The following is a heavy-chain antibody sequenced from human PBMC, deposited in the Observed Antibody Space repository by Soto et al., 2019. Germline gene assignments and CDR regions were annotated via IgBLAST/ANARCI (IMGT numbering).Heavy chain of an antibody. Sequence: EVQVLESGGGLVQPGGSLRLSCAASGFTFSSYDMSWVRQAPGTGLEGVSGVSASGSITSYADSAKGRFTISRDNAKNTVFLQMSSLRAEDTAVYVCAKGDCSGGRCYRGFDYWGQGTLVTVSS. CDR1: GFTFSSYD. V-gene: IGHV3-23*01. CDR2: VSASGSIT. CDR3: AKGDCSGGRCYRGFDY. D-gene: IGHD2-15*01. J-gene: IGHJ4*02.